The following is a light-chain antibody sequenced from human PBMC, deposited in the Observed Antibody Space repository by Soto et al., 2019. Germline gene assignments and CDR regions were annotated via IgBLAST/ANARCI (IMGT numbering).Light chain of an antibody. V-gene: IGLV1-40*01. CDR1: SSNIGSGYD. CDR2: GNS. Sequence: QSVLTQPPSVSGAPGQRVTISCTGSSSNIGSGYDVHWYQPLPGPAPKLLIYGNSNRPSGVPARFSGSKSGTSASLAIIALQAADEAAYYCQSYDSCVSALFGGGTKLTVL. CDR3: QSYDSCVSAL. J-gene: IGLJ3*02.